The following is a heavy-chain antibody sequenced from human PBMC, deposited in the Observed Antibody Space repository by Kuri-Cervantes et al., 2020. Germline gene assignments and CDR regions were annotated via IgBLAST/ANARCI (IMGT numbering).Heavy chain of an antibody. CDR3: ATDLYYDSSGPLGSLDAFDI. CDR2: IIPIFGTA. V-gene: IGHV1-69*06. D-gene: IGHD3-22*01. Sequence: SVKVSCKASGYTFTSYGISWVRQAPGQGLEWMGGIIPIFGTANYAQKFQGRVTMTEDTSTDTAYMELSSLRSEDTAVYYCATDLYYDSSGPLGSLDAFDIWGQGTMVTVSS. J-gene: IGHJ3*02. CDR1: GYTFTSYG.